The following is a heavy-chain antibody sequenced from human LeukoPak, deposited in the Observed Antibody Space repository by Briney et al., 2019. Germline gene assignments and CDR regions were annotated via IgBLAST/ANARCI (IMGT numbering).Heavy chain of an antibody. J-gene: IGHJ3*02. CDR2: ISSSSGYI. CDR1: GFTFSSYS. CDR3: ARDLGYCSSTSCHQSPDAFDI. D-gene: IGHD2-2*01. Sequence: GGSLRLSCAASGFTFSSYSMNWVRQAPGKGLEWVSSISSSSGYIYYADSVKGRFTISRDNAKNSLYLQMNSLRAEDTAVYYCARDLGYCSSTSCHQSPDAFDIWGQGTMVTVSS. V-gene: IGHV3-21*01.